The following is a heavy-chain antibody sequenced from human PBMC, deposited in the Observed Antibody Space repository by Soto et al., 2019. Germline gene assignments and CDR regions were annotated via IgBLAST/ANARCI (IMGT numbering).Heavy chain of an antibody. Sequence: SVKVSCKASGGTFSSYAISWVRQAPGQGLECMGGIIPIFGTANYAQKFQGRVTITADESTSTAYMELSSLRSEDTAVYYCARRHCSSTSCYTHPYYYYYGMDVWGQGTTVTVSS. CDR3: ARRHCSSTSCYTHPYYYYYGMDV. D-gene: IGHD2-2*01. V-gene: IGHV1-69*13. CDR2: IIPIFGTA. J-gene: IGHJ6*02. CDR1: GGTFSSYA.